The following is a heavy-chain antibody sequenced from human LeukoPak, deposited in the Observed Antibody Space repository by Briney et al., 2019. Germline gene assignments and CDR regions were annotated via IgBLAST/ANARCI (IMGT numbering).Heavy chain of an antibody. D-gene: IGHD3-10*01. CDR2: IYYSGST. Sequence: SETLSLTCTVSGGSISSGGYYWSWIRQPPGKGLEWIGYIYYSGSTYYNPSLKSRVTISVDTSKNQFSLKLSSVTAADTAVCYCARAPGRDGYFDYWGQGTLVTVSS. V-gene: IGHV4-30-4*01. CDR3: ARAPGRDGYFDY. CDR1: GGSISSGGYY. J-gene: IGHJ4*02.